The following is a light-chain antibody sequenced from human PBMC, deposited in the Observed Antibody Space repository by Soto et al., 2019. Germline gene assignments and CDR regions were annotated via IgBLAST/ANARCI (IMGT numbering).Light chain of an antibody. Sequence: EIVLTQSPGTLSLSPGERATLSCRASQSVSSRLAWYQQKPGQAPRLLISGASSRATGIPDRFSGSGSGTDFTLTISRLEPEDFALYYCQQYVTSATTFGQGTRLEIK. CDR3: QQYVTSATT. V-gene: IGKV3-20*01. J-gene: IGKJ5*01. CDR1: QSVSSR. CDR2: GAS.